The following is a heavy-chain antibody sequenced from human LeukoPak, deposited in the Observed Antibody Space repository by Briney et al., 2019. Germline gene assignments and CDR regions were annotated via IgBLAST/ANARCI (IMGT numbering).Heavy chain of an antibody. CDR3: AKDLAVPAAIDYFDY. V-gene: IGHV3-23*01. J-gene: IGHJ4*02. D-gene: IGHD2-2*01. CDR1: GFTFSRYA. Sequence: PGGSLRLSCAASGFTFSRYAMTWVRQAPGKGLEWVSVISGSGGSTYYADSVKGRFTISRDNSKNTLYLQMNSLRAEDTAVYYCAKDLAVPAAIDYFDYWGQGTLVTVSS. CDR2: ISGSGGST.